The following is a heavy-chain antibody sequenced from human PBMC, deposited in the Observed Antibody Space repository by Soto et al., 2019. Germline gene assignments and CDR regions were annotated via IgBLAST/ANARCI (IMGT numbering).Heavy chain of an antibody. CDR1: GFTFSSYA. CDR2: ISGSGGIT. D-gene: IGHD3-10*01. V-gene: IGHV3-23*01. J-gene: IGHJ5*02. Sequence: EVQLLESGGGLVQPGGSLRLSCAASGFTFSSYAMSWVRQAPGKGLEWVSDISGSGGITYYADSVKGRFTISRDNSKNTRYLQMNSLRAEDTAVYYCANSAMVRGGGWFDPWGQGTLVTVSS. CDR3: ANSAMVRGGGWFDP.